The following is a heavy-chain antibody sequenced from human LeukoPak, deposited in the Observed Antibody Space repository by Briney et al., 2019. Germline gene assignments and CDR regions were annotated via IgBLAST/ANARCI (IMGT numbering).Heavy chain of an antibody. J-gene: IGHJ6*03. CDR2: ISGSGSST. D-gene: IGHD3-10*01. CDR3: AKRDGSGSGYYYYYMDV. Sequence: GGSLRLSCAASGFTFSSYAMSWVRQAPGKGLEWVSGISGSGSSTYYADSGKGRFTISRDNSKNTLYPQMNSLRAEDTAVYYCAKRDGSGSGYYYYYMDVRGKGTTVTVSS. CDR1: GFTFSSYA. V-gene: IGHV3-23*01.